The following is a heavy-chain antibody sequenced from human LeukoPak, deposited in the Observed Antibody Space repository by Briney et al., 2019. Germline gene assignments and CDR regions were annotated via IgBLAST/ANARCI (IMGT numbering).Heavy chain of an antibody. CDR2: IYYSGST. CDR1: GGSISSSSYY. J-gene: IGHJ4*02. D-gene: IGHD3-10*01. Sequence: SETLSLTCTVSGGSISSSSYYWGWIRQPPGKGLEWIGSIYYSGSTNYNPSPKSRVTISVDKSKNQFSLKLSSVTTADTAVYYCAGGGITMVRGVLHFWGQGTLVTVSS. V-gene: IGHV4-39*07. CDR3: AGGGITMVRGVLHF.